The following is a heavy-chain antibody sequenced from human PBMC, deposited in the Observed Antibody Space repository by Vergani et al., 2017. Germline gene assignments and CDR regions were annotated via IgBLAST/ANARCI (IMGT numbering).Heavy chain of an antibody. Sequence: QVQLVESGGGVVQPGGSLRLSCAASGFTFSSYGMHWVRQAPGKGLEWVAFIRYDGSNKYYADSVKGRFTISRDNSKNTLYLQMNSLRAEDTAVYYCARDWGRQWLVQGAFDYWGQGTLVTVSS. J-gene: IGHJ4*02. CDR3: ARDWGRQWLVQGAFDY. V-gene: IGHV3-30*02. CDR2: IRYDGSNK. CDR1: GFTFSSYG. D-gene: IGHD6-19*01.